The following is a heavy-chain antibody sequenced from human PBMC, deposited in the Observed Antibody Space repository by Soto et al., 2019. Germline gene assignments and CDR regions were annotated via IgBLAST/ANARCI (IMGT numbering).Heavy chain of an antibody. V-gene: IGHV5-51*01. D-gene: IGHD3-22*01. J-gene: IGHJ6*02. CDR1: GYSFTSYW. CDR3: ARNYYDSSGYYVGDV. Sequence: RGESLKISCKGSGYSFTSYWIGWVRQMPGKGLEWMGIIYPGDSDTRYSPSFQGQVTISADKSISTAYLQWSSLKASDTAMYYCARNYYDSSGYYVGDVWGQGTTVTVSS. CDR2: IYPGDSDT.